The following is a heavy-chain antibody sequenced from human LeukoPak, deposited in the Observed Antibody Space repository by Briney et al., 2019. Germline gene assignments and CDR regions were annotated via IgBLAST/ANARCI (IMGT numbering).Heavy chain of an antibody. CDR2: INPNSGGT. D-gene: IGHD5-12*01. V-gene: IGHV1-2*02. CDR3: ARGGYSGYDYSHNFDY. CDR1: GYTFTRYY. J-gene: IGHJ4*02. Sequence: ASVKVSCKASGYTFTRYYMHWVRQAPGQGLEWMGWINPNSGGTNYAQKFQGRVTMTRDTSISTAYMELSRLRSDDTAVYYCARGGYSGYDYSHNFDYWGQGTLVTVSS.